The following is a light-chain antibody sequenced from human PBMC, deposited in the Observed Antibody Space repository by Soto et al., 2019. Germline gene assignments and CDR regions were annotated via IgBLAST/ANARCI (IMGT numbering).Light chain of an antibody. CDR1: NIGSKS. CDR2: DDS. Sequence: SYELTQPPSVSVAPGQTARITCGGTNIGSKSVHWYQQKPGQAPVLVVYDDSDRPLGIPERFSGSNSGNTATLTISRVEAGDEADYYCQVWDSSSDHVVFGGGTKLTVL. CDR3: QVWDSSSDHVV. V-gene: IGLV3-21*02. J-gene: IGLJ2*01.